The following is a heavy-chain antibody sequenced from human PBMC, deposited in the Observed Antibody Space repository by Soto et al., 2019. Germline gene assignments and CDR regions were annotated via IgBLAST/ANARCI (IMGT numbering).Heavy chain of an antibody. Sequence: GWSLRLSCAASGFTFSSYSMNWVRQAPGKGLEWVSYISSSSSTIYYTDSVKGRFTISRDNAKNSLYLQMNSLRDEDTAVYYCARVGTSAFLVGWFDYWGQGTLVTVSS. V-gene: IGHV3-48*02. CDR1: GFTFSSYS. CDR2: ISSSSSTI. CDR3: ARVGTSAFLVGWFDY. J-gene: IGHJ4*02. D-gene: IGHD1-7*01.